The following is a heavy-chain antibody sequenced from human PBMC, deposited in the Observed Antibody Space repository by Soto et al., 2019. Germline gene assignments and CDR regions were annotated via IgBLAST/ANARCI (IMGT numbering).Heavy chain of an antibody. CDR1: GFSFSSYA. D-gene: IGHD3-10*01. J-gene: IGHJ5*02. V-gene: IGHV3-23*01. Sequence: EVQLLESGGDLVQPGGSLRLSCTASGFSFSSYAMDWVRQAPGKGLEWVSAITGSGDGTFYADSVKGRFTITRDNSKNTLYLQMNRLRAEDTAVYYCAKEASGAGPTWFDPWGQGTLVTVSS. CDR3: AKEASGAGPTWFDP. CDR2: ITGSGDGT.